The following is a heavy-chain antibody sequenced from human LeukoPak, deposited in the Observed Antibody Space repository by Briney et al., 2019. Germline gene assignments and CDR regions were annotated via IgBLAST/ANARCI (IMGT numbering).Heavy chain of an antibody. J-gene: IGHJ4*02. D-gene: IGHD6-13*01. CDR2: ISGSGGST. V-gene: IGHV3-23*01. CDR3: AKDLSSSWNYFDY. Sequence: QAGGSLRLSCAASGFTFSSYAMNWVRQAPGKGLEWVSGISGSGGSTYYADSVKGRVTISRDNSKNTLYLQMNSLRAEDTAVYYCAKDLSSSWNYFDYWGQGTLVTVSS. CDR1: GFTFSSYA.